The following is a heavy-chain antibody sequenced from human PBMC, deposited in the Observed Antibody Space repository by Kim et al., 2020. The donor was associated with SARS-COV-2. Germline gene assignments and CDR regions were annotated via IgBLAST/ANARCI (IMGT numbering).Heavy chain of an antibody. CDR1: GFTFSSYA. V-gene: IGHV3-23*01. CDR2: ISGSGGST. CDR3: AKVKVAGGYCSSTSCRITGTTWLEPSGFRISPQEYYFDY. Sequence: GGSLRLSCAASGFTFSSYAMSWVRQAPGKGLEWVSAISGSGGSTYYADSVKGRFTISRDNSKNTLYLQMNSLRAEDTAVYYCAKVKVAGGYCSSTSCRITGTTWLEPSGFRISPQEYYFDYWGQGTLVTVSS. D-gene: IGHD2-2*01. J-gene: IGHJ4*02.